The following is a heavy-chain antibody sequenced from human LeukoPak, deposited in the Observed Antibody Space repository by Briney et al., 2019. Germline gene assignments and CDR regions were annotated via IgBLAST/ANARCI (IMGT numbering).Heavy chain of an antibody. CDR3: ARSSSDDYYDSSGYLDY. D-gene: IGHD3-22*01. CDR1: GFTFSNYW. J-gene: IGHJ4*02. CDR2: ISYDGSNK. Sequence: GGSLRLSCAASGFTFSNYWMHWVRQAPGKGLEWVAVISYDGSNKYYADSVMGRFTISRDNSKNTLYLQMNSLRAEDTAVYYCARSSSDDYYDSSGYLDYWGQGTLVTVSS. V-gene: IGHV3-30-3*01.